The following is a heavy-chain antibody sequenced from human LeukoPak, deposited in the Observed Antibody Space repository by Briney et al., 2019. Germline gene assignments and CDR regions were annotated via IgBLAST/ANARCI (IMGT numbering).Heavy chain of an antibody. CDR1: GGYIRSYY. D-gene: IGHD3-22*01. CDR2: IYYSGST. CDR3: ARALYYYDSSGYAD. V-gene: IGHV4-59*08. J-gene: IGHJ4*02. Sequence: SETLSLTCTVSGGYIRSYYWSWIRQPPGKGLEWIGYIYYSGSTNYNPSLKSRVTISVDTSKNQFSLKLSSVTAADTAVYYCARALYYYDSSGYADWGQGTLVTVSS.